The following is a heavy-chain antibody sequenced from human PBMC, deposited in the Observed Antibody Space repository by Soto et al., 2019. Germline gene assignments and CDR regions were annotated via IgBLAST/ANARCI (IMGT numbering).Heavy chain of an antibody. CDR2: IHYSGCI. CDR3: ARWYQPNPGYFDY. V-gene: IGHV4-59*08. CDR1: GGSIRGYY. Sequence: QVQLQESGPGLLKPSETLSLTCTVSGGSIRGYYWSWIRQYPGKGLEWIWFIHYSGCINYNPSLKSRITISIDTSKTQFSLNLMSVTDAEPAVSYCARWYQPNPGYFDYWCQGTLITVSP. D-gene: IGHD2-2*01. J-gene: IGHJ4*02.